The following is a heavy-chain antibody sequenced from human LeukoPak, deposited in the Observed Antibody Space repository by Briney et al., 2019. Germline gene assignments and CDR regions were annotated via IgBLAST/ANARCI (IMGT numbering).Heavy chain of an antibody. CDR1: GGSISSGSYY. D-gene: IGHD2-15*01. J-gene: IGHJ4*02. CDR2: IYTSGST. V-gene: IGHV4-61*02. CDR3: ARLRSEDDSTVDC. Sequence: PSETLSLTCTVSGGSISSGSYYWSWIRQPAGKGLEWIGRIYTSGSTNYNPSLKSRVTISVDTSKNQFSLKLSSVTAADTAVYYCARLRSEDDSTVDCWGQGTLVTVSS.